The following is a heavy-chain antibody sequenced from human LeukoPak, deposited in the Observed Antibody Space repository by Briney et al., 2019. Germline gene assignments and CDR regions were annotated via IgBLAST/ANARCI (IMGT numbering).Heavy chain of an antibody. CDR2: IIPILGIA. V-gene: IGHV1-69*04. J-gene: IGHJ4*02. CDR3: ARDRTDYGEVDY. D-gene: IGHD4-17*01. Sequence: VKVSCKASGGTFSSYAISWVRQAPGQGLERMGRIIPILGIANYAQKLQGRVTMTTDTSTSTAYMELRSLRSDDTAVYYCARDRTDYGEVDYWGQGTLVTVSS. CDR1: GGTFSSYA.